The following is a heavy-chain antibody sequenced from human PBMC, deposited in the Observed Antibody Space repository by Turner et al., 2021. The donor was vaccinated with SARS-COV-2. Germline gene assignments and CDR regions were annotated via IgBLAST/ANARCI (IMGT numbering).Heavy chain of an antibody. J-gene: IGHJ6*02. V-gene: IGHV4-39*01. Sequence: QLQLQESGPGLVKPSETLSLTCTVPGGSISSSTYYWGWIRQPPGKGLEWIGNIYYSGSTYYNPSLKSRVTISVDTSKNQFSLKLSSVTAADTAVYYCARLMDTAMDYYGIDVWGQGTTVTVSS. CDR3: ARLMDTAMDYYGIDV. CDR2: IYYSGST. D-gene: IGHD5-18*01. CDR1: GGSISSSTYY.